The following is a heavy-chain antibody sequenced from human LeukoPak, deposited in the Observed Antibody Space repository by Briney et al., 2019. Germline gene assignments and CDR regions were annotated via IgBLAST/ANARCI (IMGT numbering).Heavy chain of an antibody. CDR1: GDSVSSNSAA. CDR3: ARGVFGTGGFDF. Sequence: SQTLSLTCAISGDSVSSNSAAWNWIRQSPSRGLEWLGRTYYRSKRYADYAVSVKSRITINPDTSKNQFSLHLNSVTPEDTAVYYCARGVFGTGGFDFWGQGTMVTVSS. V-gene: IGHV6-1*01. D-gene: IGHD2-8*02. J-gene: IGHJ3*01. CDR2: TYYRSKRYA.